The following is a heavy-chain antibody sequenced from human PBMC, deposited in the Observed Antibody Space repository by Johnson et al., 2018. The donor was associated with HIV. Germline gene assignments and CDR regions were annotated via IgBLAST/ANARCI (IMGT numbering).Heavy chain of an antibody. CDR2: ISYDGSNK. J-gene: IGHJ3*02. CDR3: ASPRGTHGAFDI. Sequence: VQLVESGGGVVQPGRSLRLSCAASGFTFSSYGMHWVRQAPGKGLEWVAVISYDGSNKYYADSVKGRFTISRDNSKNTLYLQMNSLRAEDTAVYYCASPRGTHGAFDIWGQGTMVTVSS. CDR1: GFTFSSYG. D-gene: IGHD1-1*01. V-gene: IGHV3-30*03.